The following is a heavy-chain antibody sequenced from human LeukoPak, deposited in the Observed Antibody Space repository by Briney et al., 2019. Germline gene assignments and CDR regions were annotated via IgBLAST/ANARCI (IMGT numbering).Heavy chain of an antibody. J-gene: IGHJ4*02. Sequence: GGSLRLSCATSGFVFSDYTMNWVRQAPGKGLEWVANIKQDGSEKYYVDSVKGRFTISRDNAKNSLYLQMNSLRAEDTAVYYCARDSPSTGYSSGHPPVPGFDYWGQGTLVTVSS. V-gene: IGHV3-7*01. CDR2: IKQDGSEK. CDR3: ARDSPSTGYSSGHPPVPGFDY. D-gene: IGHD6-25*01. CDR1: GFVFSDYT.